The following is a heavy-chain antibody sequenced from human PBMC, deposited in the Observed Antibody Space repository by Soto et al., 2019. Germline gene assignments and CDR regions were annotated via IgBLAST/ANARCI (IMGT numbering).Heavy chain of an antibody. D-gene: IGHD3-3*01. CDR1: GYNFIGQY. V-gene: IGHV1-46*01. CDR3: ARVIGFHNTPPFWPGYFDY. CDR2: INPSGVGT. Sequence: AAVKVSCKASGYNFIGQYIHWVRQAPGQGLEWMGIINPSGVGTTYAQQFHGRVVMTSDASTSTVYVELSGLTSECTALYFCARVIGFHNTPPFWPGYFDYWGQGTLVTVSS. J-gene: IGHJ4*02.